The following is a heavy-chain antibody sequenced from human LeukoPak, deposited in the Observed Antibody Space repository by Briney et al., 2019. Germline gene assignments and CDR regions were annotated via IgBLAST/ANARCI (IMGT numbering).Heavy chain of an antibody. V-gene: IGHV4-34*01. D-gene: IGHD1-14*01. CDR2: INHSGST. CDR1: GGSFSGYY. CDR3: ARGPTGWFDP. J-gene: IGHJ5*02. Sequence: SETLSLTCAVYGGSFSGYYWSWIRQPPGKVLEWIGEINHSGSTNYNPSLKSRVTISVDTSKNQFSLKLSSVTAADTAVYYCARGPTGWFDPWGQGTLVTVSS.